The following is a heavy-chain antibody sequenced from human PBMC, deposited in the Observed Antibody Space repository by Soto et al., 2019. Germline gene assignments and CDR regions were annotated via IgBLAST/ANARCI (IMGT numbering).Heavy chain of an antibody. J-gene: IGHJ5*02. CDR1: GGSISSGGYS. D-gene: IGHD3-9*01. Sequence: PSETLSLTCAVSGGSISSGGYSWSWIRQPPGKGLEWIGYIYHSGSTYYNPSLKSRVTISVDRSKNQFSLKLSSVTAADTAVYYCARALLRYFDYWWFDPWGQGTLVTVSS. CDR3: ARALLRYFDYWWFDP. V-gene: IGHV4-30-2*01. CDR2: IYHSGST.